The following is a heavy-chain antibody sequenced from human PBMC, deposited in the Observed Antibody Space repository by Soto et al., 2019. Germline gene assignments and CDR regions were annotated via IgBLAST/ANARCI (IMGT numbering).Heavy chain of an antibody. Sequence: QVQLVQSGAEVKKPGASVKVSCKASGYTFTNFGISWVRQAPGQGLEWMGWISAYNGNTNYAQNFQGRVTMTTDTPPSTASRELRSLRSDDTAMYYCARGGTPIDSWGQGTLVTVSA. D-gene: IGHD3-16*01. CDR3: ARGGTPIDS. CDR2: ISAYNGNT. V-gene: IGHV1-18*01. J-gene: IGHJ4*02. CDR1: GYTFTNFG.